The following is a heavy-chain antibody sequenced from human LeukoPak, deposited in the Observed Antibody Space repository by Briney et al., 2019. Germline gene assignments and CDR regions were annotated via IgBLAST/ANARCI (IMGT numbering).Heavy chain of an antibody. V-gene: IGHV6-1*01. J-gene: IGHJ3*01. CDR1: GDSVSINSDV. Sequence: SQTLSLTCAISGDSVSINSDVWNWIRQSPSRGLEWLGRTYYRSRWFNNYAVSVKGRITINPDTSKNQFSLQLNSVTPEDTAVYYCARDADWAYDAFDLWGQGTMVTVFS. D-gene: IGHD3-9*01. CDR2: TYYRSRWFN. CDR3: ARDADWAYDAFDL.